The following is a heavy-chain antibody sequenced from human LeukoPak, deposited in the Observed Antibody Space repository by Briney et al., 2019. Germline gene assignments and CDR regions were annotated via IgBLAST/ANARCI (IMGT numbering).Heavy chain of an antibody. CDR2: IIPIFGTA. CDR3: ARDPTSGSEYFDY. D-gene: IGHD3-3*01. J-gene: IGHJ4*02. Sequence: SVKVSCKASGYTFTSYGISWVRQAPGQGLEWMGGIIPIFGTANYAQKFQGRVTITTDESTSTAYMELSSLRSEDTAVYYCARDPTSGSEYFDYWGQGTLVTVSS. CDR1: GYTFTSYG. V-gene: IGHV1-69*05.